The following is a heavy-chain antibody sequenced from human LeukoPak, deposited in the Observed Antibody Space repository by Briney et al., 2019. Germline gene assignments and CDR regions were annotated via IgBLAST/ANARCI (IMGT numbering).Heavy chain of an antibody. Sequence: SVKVSCKASGGTFSSYAISWVRQAPGQGLEWMGGIIPIFGTANYAQKFQGRVTITADESTSTAYMELSSLRSEDTAVYYCARESELLWFGESYYYYGMDVWGQGTTVTVSS. CDR1: GGTFSSYA. CDR3: ARESELLWFGESYYYYGMDV. J-gene: IGHJ6*02. V-gene: IGHV1-69*13. CDR2: IIPIFGTA. D-gene: IGHD3-10*01.